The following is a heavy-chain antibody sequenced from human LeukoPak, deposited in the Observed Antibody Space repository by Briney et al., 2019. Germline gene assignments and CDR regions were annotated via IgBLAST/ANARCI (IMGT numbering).Heavy chain of an antibody. CDR3: ARFIASPGPDAFDI. V-gene: IGHV3-7*01. J-gene: IGHJ3*02. Sequence: GGSLRLSCAASGFNSGNYWMSWVRQAPGQRLEWLANIKQDGIETYYLDSVKGRFTISRDSARNSVYLQMNSLRADEAAVYFCARFIASPGPDAFDIWGQGTLVTVSS. CDR2: IKQDGIET. D-gene: IGHD6-13*01. CDR1: GFNSGNYW.